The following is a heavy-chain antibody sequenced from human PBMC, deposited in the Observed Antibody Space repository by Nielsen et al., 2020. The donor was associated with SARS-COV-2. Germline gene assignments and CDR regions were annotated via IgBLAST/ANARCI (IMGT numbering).Heavy chain of an antibody. Sequence: SETLSLTCTVSRDSVSSGSHYWSWIRQPPGKGLDWIGYIFYRGNTNYKPSLKSRVTISVDTSKNQFSLKVNSVTAADTAVYYCVRIDMATISVDYWGRGTLVTVSS. J-gene: IGHJ4*02. V-gene: IGHV4-61*01. D-gene: IGHD5-24*01. CDR2: IFYRGNT. CDR1: RDSVSSGSHY. CDR3: VRIDMATISVDY.